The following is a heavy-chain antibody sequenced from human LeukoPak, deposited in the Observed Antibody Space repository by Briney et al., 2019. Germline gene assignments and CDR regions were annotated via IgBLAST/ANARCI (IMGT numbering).Heavy chain of an antibody. Sequence: GASVKVSCKASGYTFTSYDFNWLRQAPGQGLEWMGRINPNSGDTNYAQKFQGRVTMTRDTSISTAYMELSRLRSDDTAVYYCARAYSSGDYFDYWGQGTLVTVSS. CDR2: INPNSGDT. V-gene: IGHV1-2*06. CDR3: ARAYSSGDYFDY. CDR1: GYTFTSYD. J-gene: IGHJ4*02. D-gene: IGHD6-19*01.